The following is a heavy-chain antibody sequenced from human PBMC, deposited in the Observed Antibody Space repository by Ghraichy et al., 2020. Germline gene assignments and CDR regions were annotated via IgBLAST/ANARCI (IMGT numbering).Heavy chain of an antibody. D-gene: IGHD2-2*01. J-gene: IGHJ4*02. Sequence: GGSLRLSCAASGFTFSVSAMHWVRQASGRGLEWVGRIRSKANNYATTYAASVKGRFAISRDDSKTTAYLQMNSLKTEDTAVYYCTRTYCSSTTCHHDCWGQGTLVTVSS. CDR3: TRTYCSSTTCHHDC. V-gene: IGHV3-73*01. CDR2: IRSKANNYAT. CDR1: GFTFSVSA.